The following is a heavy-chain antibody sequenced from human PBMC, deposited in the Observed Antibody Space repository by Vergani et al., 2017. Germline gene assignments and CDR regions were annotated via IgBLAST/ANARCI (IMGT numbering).Heavy chain of an antibody. CDR3: ARDHWGEYCSGGSCYHYYYGMDV. V-gene: IGHV3-23*01. J-gene: IGHJ6*02. Sequence: EVQLLESGGGLVQPGGSLRLSCAASGFTFSSYAMSWVRQAPGKGLEWVSAISGSGGSIYYADSVKGRFTISRDNAKNSLYLQMNSLRAEDTAVYYCARDHWGEYCSGGSCYHYYYGMDVWGQXP. CDR1: GFTFSSYA. CDR2: ISGSGGSI. D-gene: IGHD2-15*01.